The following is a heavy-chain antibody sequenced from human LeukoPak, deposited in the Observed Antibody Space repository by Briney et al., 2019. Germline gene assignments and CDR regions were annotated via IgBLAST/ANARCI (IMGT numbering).Heavy chain of an antibody. CDR2: IYYSGST. CDR1: GGSISSGDYY. V-gene: IGHV4-30-4*01. D-gene: IGHD3-22*01. CDR3: ASYYYDSSGYFDY. Sequence: SQTLSLTCTVSGGSISSGDYYWSWTRQPPGKGLEWIGYIYYSGSTYYNPSLKSRVTISVDTSKNQFSLKLSSVTAADTAVYYCASYYYDSSGYFDYWGQGTLVTVSS. J-gene: IGHJ4*02.